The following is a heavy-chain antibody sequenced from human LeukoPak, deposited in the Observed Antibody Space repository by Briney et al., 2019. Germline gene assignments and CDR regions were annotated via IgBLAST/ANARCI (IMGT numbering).Heavy chain of an antibody. V-gene: IGHV4-59*01. D-gene: IGHD4-11*01. CDR3: ARSIYSTPYYYGMDV. J-gene: IGHJ6*02. Sequence: PSETLSLTCTVSGGSISSYYWSWIRQPPGKGLEWIGYIYYSGSTNYNPSLKSRVTISVDTSKNQFSLKLSSVTAADTAVYYCARSIYSTPYYYGMDVWGQGTTVTVSS. CDR2: IYYSGST. CDR1: GGSISSYY.